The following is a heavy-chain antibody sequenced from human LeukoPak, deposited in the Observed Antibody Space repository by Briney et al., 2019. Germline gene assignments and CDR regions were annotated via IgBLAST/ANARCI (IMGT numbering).Heavy chain of an antibody. V-gene: IGHV4-4*07. J-gene: IGHJ5*02. CDR2: IYYSGST. CDR1: GGSLSSYY. Sequence: SETLSLTCTVSGGSLSSYYWSWIRQPAGKGLEWIGSIYYSGSTYYNPSLESRVTISVDTSKNQFSLKLSSVTAADTAVYYCAKSLRRLNWFDPWGQGTLVTVSS. CDR3: AKSLRRLNWFDP.